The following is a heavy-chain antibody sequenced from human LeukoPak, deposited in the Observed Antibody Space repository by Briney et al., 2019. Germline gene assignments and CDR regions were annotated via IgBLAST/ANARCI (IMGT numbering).Heavy chain of an antibody. Sequence: GASVKVSCKASGYTFTSYYMHWVRQAPGQGLEWMGIINPSGGSTSYAQKFQGRVTMTRDMSTSTVYMELSSLRSEDTAVYYCATGVRGPGYSSSWYTFGAFDIWGQGTMVTVSS. V-gene: IGHV1-46*01. CDR1: GYTFTSYY. J-gene: IGHJ3*02. CDR3: ATGVRGPGYSSSWYTFGAFDI. D-gene: IGHD6-13*01. CDR2: INPSGGST.